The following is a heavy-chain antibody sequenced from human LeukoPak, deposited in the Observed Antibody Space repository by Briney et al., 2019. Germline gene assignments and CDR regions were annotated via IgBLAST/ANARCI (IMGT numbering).Heavy chain of an antibody. Sequence: GKSLRLSCAASGFTASSNYMSWVRQAPGKGLEWVSVIYSGGSTYYADSVKGRFTISRDNSKNTLYLQMNSLRAEDTAVYYCARGGSLYYMDVWGKGTTVTISS. V-gene: IGHV3-53*01. CDR2: IYSGGST. CDR3: ARGGSLYYMDV. CDR1: GFTASSNY. D-gene: IGHD3-10*01. J-gene: IGHJ6*03.